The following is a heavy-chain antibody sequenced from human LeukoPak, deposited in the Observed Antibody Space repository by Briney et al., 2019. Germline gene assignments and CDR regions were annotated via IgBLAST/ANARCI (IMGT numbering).Heavy chain of an antibody. V-gene: IGHV1-69*01. CDR1: GGTFSSYA. J-gene: IGHJ5*02. Sequence: ASVKVSCKASGGTFSSYAISWVRQAPGQGLEWMGGIIPIFGTANYAQKFQDRVTITADESTSTAYMELSSLRSEDTAVYYCARDTGYCSSTSCQPNWFGPWGQGTLVTVSS. CDR2: IIPIFGTA. D-gene: IGHD2-2*01. CDR3: ARDTGYCSSTSCQPNWFGP.